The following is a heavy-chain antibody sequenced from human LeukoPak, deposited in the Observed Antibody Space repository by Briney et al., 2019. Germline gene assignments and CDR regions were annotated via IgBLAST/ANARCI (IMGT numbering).Heavy chain of an antibody. CDR1: GYTFTSYY. V-gene: IGHV1-46*01. D-gene: IGHD6-6*01. J-gene: IGHJ4*02. CDR3: ARVVWEQLLGY. CDR2: INPSGGST. Sequence: ASVKVSCKASGYTFTSYYMHWVRQAPGQGLEWMGIINPSGGSTSYAQKFQGRVTMTRDMSTSTVYMELGSLRSEDTAVYYCARVVWEQLLGYWGQGTLVTVSS.